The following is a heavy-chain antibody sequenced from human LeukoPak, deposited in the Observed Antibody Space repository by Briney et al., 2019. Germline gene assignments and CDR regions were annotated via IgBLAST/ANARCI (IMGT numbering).Heavy chain of an antibody. CDR3: ARGRELIPTPVFDY. D-gene: IGHD1-7*01. V-gene: IGHV3-53*01. CDR1: GGAIRSSSYY. Sequence: ETLSLTCTVSGGAIRSSSYYWGCVRPAPGKGLVWVLVIYIGGSTNTEDSAKGRFPISRANAKTTMYFQMNSLRAEATAVYYCARGRELIPTPVFDYWGQGTLVTVSS. CDR2: IYIGGST. J-gene: IGHJ4*02.